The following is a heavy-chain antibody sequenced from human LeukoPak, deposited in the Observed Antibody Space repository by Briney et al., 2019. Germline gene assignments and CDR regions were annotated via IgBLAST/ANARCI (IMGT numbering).Heavy chain of an antibody. CDR3: VKDSSSGSYFDY. CDR2: ISSNGGST. Sequence: GGSLRLSCSASGFTFSRYAMHWVRQAPGKGLEYVSAISSNGGSTYYADSVKGRFTISRDNSRNTLHLQMGSLRVEDTAVYYCVKDSSSGSYFDYWGQGTLVTVSS. J-gene: IGHJ4*02. D-gene: IGHD3-10*01. V-gene: IGHV3-64D*06. CDR1: GFTFSRYA.